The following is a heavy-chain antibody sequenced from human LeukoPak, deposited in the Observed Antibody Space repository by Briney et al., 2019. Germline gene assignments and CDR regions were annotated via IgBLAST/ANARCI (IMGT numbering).Heavy chain of an antibody. Sequence: SETLSLTCAVYGGSFSGYYWSWIRQPPGKGLEWIGEIDHSGSTNYNPSLKSRVTISVDTSQNQFSLKLSSVTAADTAVYFCARDFRVTGFDYWGQGTLVTVSS. D-gene: IGHD2-21*02. V-gene: IGHV4-34*01. CDR1: GGSFSGYY. CDR2: IDHSGST. J-gene: IGHJ4*02. CDR3: ARDFRVTGFDY.